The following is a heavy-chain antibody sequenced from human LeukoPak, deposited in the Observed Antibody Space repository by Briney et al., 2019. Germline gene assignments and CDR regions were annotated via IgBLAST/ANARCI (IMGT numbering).Heavy chain of an antibody. V-gene: IGHV4-39*01. CDR2: IYYSGST. Sequence: PSETLSLTCTLSGGSISSSSYYWGWIRQPPGKGPEWIGSIYYSGSTYYNPSLKSRVTISVDMSKNLFSLKLSSVTAADTAVYYCARHRGGYDYFDYWGQGTPVTVSS. D-gene: IGHD5-12*01. J-gene: IGHJ4*02. CDR3: ARHRGGYDYFDY. CDR1: GGSISSSSYY.